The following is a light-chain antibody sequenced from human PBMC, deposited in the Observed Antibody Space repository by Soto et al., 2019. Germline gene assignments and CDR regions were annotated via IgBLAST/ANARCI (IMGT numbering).Light chain of an antibody. CDR3: SSYAASNNFYFV. CDR2: EVT. V-gene: IGLV2-8*01. CDR1: SSDVGGYNY. Sequence: QSALTQPHSASGSPGQSVTISCTGTSSDVGGYNYVSWYQQYPGRAPKIMIYEVTKRPSGVPDRFSGSKSGNTASLTVSGLQAEDEADYYCSSYAASNNFYFVFGGGTKLTVL. J-gene: IGLJ3*02.